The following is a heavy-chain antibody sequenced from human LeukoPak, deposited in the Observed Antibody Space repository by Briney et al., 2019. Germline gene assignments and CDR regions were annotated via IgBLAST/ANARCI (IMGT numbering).Heavy chain of an antibody. CDR3: ARAGAIVLMVYANFDY. V-gene: IGHV1-2*02. Sequence: ASVKLFCNFSGYTFTRYYMLWVRQALGQGLDWMGWINPNSGGTNYAQKFQGRVTMTRDTSISTAYMELSRLRSDDTAVYYCARAGAIVLMVYANFDYWGQGTLVTVSS. J-gene: IGHJ4*02. CDR1: GYTFTRYY. D-gene: IGHD2-8*01. CDR2: INPNSGGT.